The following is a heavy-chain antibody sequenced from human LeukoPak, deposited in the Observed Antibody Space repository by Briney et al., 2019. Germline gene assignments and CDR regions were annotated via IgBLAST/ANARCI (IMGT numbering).Heavy chain of an antibody. V-gene: IGHV4-59*01. CDR3: AREVGAARIDY. Sequence: PSETLSLTCTASGGSISSYYWSWIRQPPGKGLEWIGYIYYSGSTNYNPSLKSRVTISVDTSKNQFSLKLSSVTAADTAVYYCAREVGAARIDYWGQGTLVTVSS. D-gene: IGHD6-6*01. CDR1: GGSISSYY. J-gene: IGHJ4*02. CDR2: IYYSGST.